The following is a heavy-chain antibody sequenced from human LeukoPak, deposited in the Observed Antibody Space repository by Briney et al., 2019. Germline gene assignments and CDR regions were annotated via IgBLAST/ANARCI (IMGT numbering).Heavy chain of an antibody. CDR2: ISSSSSYI. J-gene: IGHJ4*02. CDR3: AIVLPRFLEWTPWKGDY. Sequence: PGGSLRLSCAASGFTFSSYSMNWVRQAPGKGLEWVSSISSSSSYIYYADSVKGRFTISRDNAKNSLYLQMNSLRAEDTAVYYCAIVLPRFLEWTPWKGDYWGQGTLVTVSS. D-gene: IGHD3-3*01. V-gene: IGHV3-21*01. CDR1: GFTFSSYS.